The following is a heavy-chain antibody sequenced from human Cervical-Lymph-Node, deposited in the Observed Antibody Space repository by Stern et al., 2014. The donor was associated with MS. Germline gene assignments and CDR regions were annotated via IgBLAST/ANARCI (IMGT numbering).Heavy chain of an antibody. D-gene: IGHD3-10*01. CDR3: ARGRSVRGGDFDY. Sequence: EMQLVESGGGLVQPGGSLRLSCAASGFTFSSYDMHWVRQATGKGLEWVSAIGTAGDTYYPGSVKGRFTISRENAKNSLYLQMNSLRAGDTAVYYCARGRSVRGGDFDYWGQGTLVTVSS. CDR2: IGTAGDT. J-gene: IGHJ4*02. CDR1: GFTFSSYD. V-gene: IGHV3-13*01.